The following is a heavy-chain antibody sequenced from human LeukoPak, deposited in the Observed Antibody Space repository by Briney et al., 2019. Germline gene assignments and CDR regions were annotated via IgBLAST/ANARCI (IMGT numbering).Heavy chain of an antibody. Sequence: PGGSLRLSCAASGFTFDDYGMSWVRQAPGKGLEWVSGINWNGGSTGYADSVKGQFTISRDNAKNSLYLQMNSLRAEDTALYYCAREGYYYDSSGYRYYFDYWGQGTLVTVSS. V-gene: IGHV3-20*04. CDR2: INWNGGST. CDR3: AREGYYYDSSGYRYYFDY. D-gene: IGHD3-22*01. CDR1: GFTFDDYG. J-gene: IGHJ4*02.